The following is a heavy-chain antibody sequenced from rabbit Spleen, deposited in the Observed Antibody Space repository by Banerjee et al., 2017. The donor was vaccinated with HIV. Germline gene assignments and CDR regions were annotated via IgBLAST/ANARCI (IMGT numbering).Heavy chain of an antibody. CDR1: GFDFSSYG. CDR3: ARAGYAGYGYANFRDYYGMDL. J-gene: IGHJ6*01. Sequence: QELLVESGGGLVQPGGSLKLSCKASGFDFSSYGVSWVRQPPGQGLAWIGYIDPLFGSTYYANWVNGRFSISRENTQNTVYLQVNSLTAADTATYFCARAGYAGYGYANFRDYYGMDLWGPGTLVTVS. V-gene: IGHV1S47*01. D-gene: IGHD6-1*01. CDR2: IDPLFGST.